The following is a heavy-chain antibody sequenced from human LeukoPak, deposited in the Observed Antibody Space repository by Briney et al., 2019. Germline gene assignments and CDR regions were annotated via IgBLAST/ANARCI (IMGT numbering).Heavy chain of an antibody. CDR2: INHSGST. CDR1: GGSFSGYY. J-gene: IGHJ4*02. V-gene: IGHV4-34*01. Sequence: PSETLSLTCAVYGGSFSGYYWSWIRQPPGKGLEWIGEINHSGSTNYNPSLKSRVTISVDTSKNQFSLKLSSVTAADTAVYYCARSSSSGNYCGSGSYPFDYWGQGTLVTVSS. CDR3: ARSSSSGNYCGSGSYPFDY. D-gene: IGHD3-10*01.